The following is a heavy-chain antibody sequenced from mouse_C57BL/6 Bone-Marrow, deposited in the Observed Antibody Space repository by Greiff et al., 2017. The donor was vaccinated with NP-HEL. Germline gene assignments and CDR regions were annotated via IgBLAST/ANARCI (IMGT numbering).Heavy chain of an antibody. CDR3: ARRYGSSFFAY. V-gene: IGHV5-4*03. CDR2: ISDGGSYT. J-gene: IGHJ3*01. CDR1: GFTFSSYA. D-gene: IGHD1-1*01. Sequence: DVHLVESGGGLVKPGGSLKLSCAASGFTFSSYAMSWVRQTPEKRLEWVATISDGGSYTYYPDNVKGRFTISRDNAKNNLYLQMSHLKSEDTAMYYCARRYGSSFFAYWGQGTLVTVSA.